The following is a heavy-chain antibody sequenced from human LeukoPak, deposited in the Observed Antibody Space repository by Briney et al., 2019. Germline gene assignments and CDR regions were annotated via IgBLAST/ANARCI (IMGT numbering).Heavy chain of an antibody. CDR3: ARDYYDSGTKKSRTPLYYFDY. CDR1: GYTFTGYY. Sequence: GASVKVSCKASGYTFTGYYMHWGRQAPGQGLEWMGIINPSGGSTSYAQKFQGRVTMTRDMSTSTVYMELSSLRSEDTAVYYCARDYYDSGTKKSRTPLYYFDYWGQGTLVTVSS. D-gene: IGHD3-3*01. J-gene: IGHJ4*02. CDR2: INPSGGST. V-gene: IGHV1-46*01.